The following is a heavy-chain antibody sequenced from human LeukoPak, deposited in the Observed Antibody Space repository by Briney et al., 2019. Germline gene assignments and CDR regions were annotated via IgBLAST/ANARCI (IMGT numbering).Heavy chain of an antibody. J-gene: IGHJ4*02. D-gene: IGHD3-3*01. V-gene: IGHV4-39*01. CDR2: IYHSGST. CDR3: ARHSTRVGWSGPFDY. CDR1: DDSISSILYY. Sequence: PSQTLSLTCTVSDDSISSILYYSGWLRESPGNGLEWIGSIYHSGSTYYNPSLKSRVTISVDNFKNQFSLKLHSVTAADTALYYCARHSTRVGWSGPFDYWGQGSLVTVSS.